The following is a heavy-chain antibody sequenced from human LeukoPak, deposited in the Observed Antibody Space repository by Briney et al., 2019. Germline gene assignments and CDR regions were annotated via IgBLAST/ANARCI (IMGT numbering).Heavy chain of an antibody. CDR3: ARDTKYAFDN. J-gene: IGHJ4*02. D-gene: IGHD2-2*01. V-gene: IGHV3-48*01. Sequence: GGSLRLSCAASGFTFSNYAMNWVRQAPGKGLEWISYVGISSGNTKYADSVKGRFTISGDKAKNSLYLQMNSLRVEDTAVYYCARDTKYAFDNWGQGTLVTVSS. CDR2: VGISSGNT. CDR1: GFTFSNYA.